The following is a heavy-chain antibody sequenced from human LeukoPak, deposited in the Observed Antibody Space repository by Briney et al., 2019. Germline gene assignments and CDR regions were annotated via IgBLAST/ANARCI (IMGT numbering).Heavy chain of an antibody. J-gene: IGHJ6*04. CDR1: GGSISSYY. D-gene: IGHD6-19*01. V-gene: IGHV4-4*07. Sequence: PSETLSLTCTVSGGSISSYYWSWIRQPPGKGLEWIGRIYTSGSTNYNPSLKSRVTMSVDTSKNQFSLKLSSVTAADTAVYYCAKGGIAVAGTFEHPSYMDVWGKGTTVTVSS. CDR2: IYTSGST. CDR3: AKGGIAVAGTFEHPSYMDV.